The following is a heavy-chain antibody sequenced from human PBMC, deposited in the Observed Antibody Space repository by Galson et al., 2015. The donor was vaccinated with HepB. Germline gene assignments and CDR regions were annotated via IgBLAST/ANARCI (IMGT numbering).Heavy chain of an antibody. J-gene: IGHJ3*02. D-gene: IGHD3-3*01. CDR2: IWYDGSNK. V-gene: IGHV3-33*01. CDR1: GFTFSSYG. Sequence: SLRLSCAASGFTFSSYGMHWVRQAPGKGLEWVAVIWYDGSNKYYADSVKGRFTISRDNSKNTLYLQMNSLRAEDTAVYYCARDSALRFLEWTNAFDIWGQGTMVTVSS. CDR3: ARDSALRFLEWTNAFDI.